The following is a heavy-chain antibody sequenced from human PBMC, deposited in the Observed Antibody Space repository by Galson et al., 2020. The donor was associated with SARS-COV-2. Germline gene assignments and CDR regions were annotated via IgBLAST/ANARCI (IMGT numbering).Heavy chain of an antibody. Sequence: SVKVSCKASGGTFSSYAISWVRQAPGQGLEWMGRIIPILGIANYAQKFQGRVTITADKSTSTAYMELSSLRSEDTAVYYCARDWSSGWYGGSYYPEYWGQGTLVTVAS. CDR1: GGTFSSYA. CDR3: ARDWSSGWYGGSYYPEY. V-gene: IGHV1-69*04. J-gene: IGHJ4*02. CDR2: IIPILGIA. D-gene: IGHD6-19*01.